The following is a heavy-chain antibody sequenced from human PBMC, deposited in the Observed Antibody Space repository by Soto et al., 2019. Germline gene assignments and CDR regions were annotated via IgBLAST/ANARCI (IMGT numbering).Heavy chain of an antibody. V-gene: IGHV5-10-1*01. CDR1: GYSFTNSW. D-gene: IGHD3-9*01. J-gene: IGHJ4*02. CDR2: IDPSDSYS. CDR3: ARHRDILSGYSAADN. Sequence: PGESLKISCKASGYSFTNSWITWMRQTPGKGLECMGMIDPSDSYSNYSPSFQGHVTMSVDKSISSAYLQFSSLKASDTAMYYCARHRDILSGYSAADNWGQGTQVTVSS.